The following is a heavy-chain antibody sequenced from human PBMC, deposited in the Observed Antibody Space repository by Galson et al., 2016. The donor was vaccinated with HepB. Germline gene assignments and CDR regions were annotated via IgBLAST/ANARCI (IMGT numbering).Heavy chain of an antibody. D-gene: IGHD2-2*01. J-gene: IGHJ6*03. V-gene: IGHV1-69*06. CDR2: IIPLFDTA. CDR1: GGTFSSYA. CDR3: ARQPAASEYYYMDV. Sequence: SVKVSCKASGGTFSSYAISWVRQAPGQGLEWMGGIIPLFDTANYAQKFPGRVTITADKSTSTAYMEVSSLRSEDTAVYYCARQPAASEYYYMDVWGKGTTVTVSS.